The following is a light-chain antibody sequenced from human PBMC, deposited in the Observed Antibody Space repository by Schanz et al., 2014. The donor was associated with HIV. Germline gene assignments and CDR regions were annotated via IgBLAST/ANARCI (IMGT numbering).Light chain of an antibody. CDR3: SSYTSSLTRV. V-gene: IGLV2-14*01. CDR2: DVS. Sequence: QSALTQPASVSGSPGQSITISCTGTSCDIGAYNYVSWYQQYPGKAPKLMIYDVSKRPSGVPDRFSGSKSGNTASLTISGLQAEDEADYFCSSYTSSLTRVFGTGTKVTVL. CDR1: SCDIGAYNY. J-gene: IGLJ1*01.